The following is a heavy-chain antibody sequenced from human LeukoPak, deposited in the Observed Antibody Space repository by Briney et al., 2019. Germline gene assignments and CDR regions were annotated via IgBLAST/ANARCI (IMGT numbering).Heavy chain of an antibody. CDR2: INHSGST. J-gene: IGHJ6*03. V-gene: IGHV4-34*01. Sequence: PSETLSLTCAVYGGSFSGYYWSWIRQPPGKGLEWIGEINHSGSTNYNPSLKSRVTISVDTSKNQFSLKLSSVTAADTAVYYCARGPGYCSGGSCYMYYYYMDVWGKGTTVTVSS. CDR1: GGSFSGYY. CDR3: ARGPGYCSGGSCYMYYYYMDV. D-gene: IGHD2-15*01.